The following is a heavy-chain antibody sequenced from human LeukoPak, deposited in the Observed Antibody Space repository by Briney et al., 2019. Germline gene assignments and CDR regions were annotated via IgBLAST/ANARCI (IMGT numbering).Heavy chain of an antibody. J-gene: IGHJ4*02. V-gene: IGHV1-46*01. CDR3: AREASGVNGFDY. D-gene: IGHD3-10*01. CDR1: GYTFTTNY. Sequence: GASVTLSFTASGYTFTTNYMHWVRQAPGQGLEWMGIVNPIGGSTTYAQKFQGRVTMTRDTSTSTVYMELSSLRSEDTAVYYCAREASGVNGFDYWGQGTLVTVSS. CDR2: VNPIGGST.